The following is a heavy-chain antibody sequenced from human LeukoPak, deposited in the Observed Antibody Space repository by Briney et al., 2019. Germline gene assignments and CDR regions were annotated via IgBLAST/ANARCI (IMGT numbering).Heavy chain of an antibody. CDR3: ARDTEGPITMIGFGPADY. J-gene: IGHJ4*02. D-gene: IGHD3-22*01. Sequence: ASVKVSCKASGYTFTSYGISWVRQAPGQGLEWMGWISAYNGNTNYAQKLQGRVTMTTDTSTSTAYMELRSLRSDDTAVYYCARDTEGPITMIGFGPADYWGQGTLVTVSS. CDR2: ISAYNGNT. CDR1: GYTFTSYG. V-gene: IGHV1-18*01.